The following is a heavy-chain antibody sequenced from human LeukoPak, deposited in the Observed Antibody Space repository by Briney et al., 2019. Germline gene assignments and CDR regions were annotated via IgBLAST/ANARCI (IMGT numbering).Heavy chain of an antibody. Sequence: ASVKVSCKASGYTFSSYDINWVRQAAGQGLEWMGRMNPKTGNTGFSQKFQGRVTITRDTSISTAYMELSRLTSEDTGVYYCTRGLPRDGLVVIAAASEYWGQGSLVTVSS. CDR3: TRGLPRDGLVVIAAASEY. D-gene: IGHD2-2*01. J-gene: IGHJ4*02. CDR2: MNPKTGNT. CDR1: GYTFSSYD. V-gene: IGHV1-8*03.